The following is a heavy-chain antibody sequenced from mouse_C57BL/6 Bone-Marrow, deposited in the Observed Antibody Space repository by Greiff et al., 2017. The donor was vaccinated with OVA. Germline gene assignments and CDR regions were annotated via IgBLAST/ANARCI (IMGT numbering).Heavy chain of an antibody. CDR1: GFTISSYS. CDR2: ISDGGSYT. V-gene: IGHV5-4*01. D-gene: IGHD2-4*01. CDR3: ARDVYYDYPWFAY. J-gene: IGHJ3*01. Sequence: EVHLVESGGGLVKPGGSLKLSCAASGFTISSYSMSWVRQTPEKRLEWVATISDGGSYTYYPHNVKGRSTISRDNAKNNLYLQLSHLESEDTAMYYCARDVYYDYPWFAYWGQGTLVTVSA.